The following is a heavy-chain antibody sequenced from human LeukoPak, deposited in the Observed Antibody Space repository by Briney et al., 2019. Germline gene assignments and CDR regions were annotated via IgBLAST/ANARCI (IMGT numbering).Heavy chain of an antibody. D-gene: IGHD3-22*01. CDR2: ISYDGSNK. J-gene: IGHJ6*02. CDR3: AKLPPNDGGYYPLDV. Sequence: GGSLRLSCAASGFTFSSYGMHWVRQAPGKGLEWVAVISYDGSNKYYADSVKGRFTISRDNSKNTLYLQMNSLRAEDTAVYYCAKLPPNDGGYYPLDVWGQGTTVTVSS. V-gene: IGHV3-30*18. CDR1: GFTFSSYG.